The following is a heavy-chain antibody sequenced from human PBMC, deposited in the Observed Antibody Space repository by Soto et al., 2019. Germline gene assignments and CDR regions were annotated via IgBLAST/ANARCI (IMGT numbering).Heavy chain of an antibody. CDR3: ARGYSSSWAHKR. V-gene: IGHV4-39*01. CDR1: GGSISSSSYY. D-gene: IGHD6-13*01. Sequence: PSETLSLTCTVSGGSISSSSYYWGWIRQPPGKGLEWIGSIYYSGSTYYNPSLKSRVTISVDTSKNQFSLKLSSVTAADTAVYYCARGYSSSWAHKRWGQGTLVTVSS. CDR2: IYYSGST. J-gene: IGHJ4*02.